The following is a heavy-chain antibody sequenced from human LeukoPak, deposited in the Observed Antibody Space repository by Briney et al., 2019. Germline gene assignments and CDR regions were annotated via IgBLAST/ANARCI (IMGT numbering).Heavy chain of an antibody. J-gene: IGHJ4*02. CDR1: GFTFSSYA. CDR3: AKAEMATIGGNFDY. V-gene: IGHV3-23*01. CDR2: IGGSGGST. Sequence: GRSLRLSCAASGFTFSSYAMSWVRQAPGKGLEWVSAIGGSGGSTYYADSVKGRFTISRDNSENTLYLQMNSLRAEDTAVYYCAKAEMATIGGNFDYWGQGTLVTVSS. D-gene: IGHD5-24*01.